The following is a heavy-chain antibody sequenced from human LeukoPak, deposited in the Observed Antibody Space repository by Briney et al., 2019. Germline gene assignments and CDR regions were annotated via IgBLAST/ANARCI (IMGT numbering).Heavy chain of an antibody. J-gene: IGHJ4*02. CDR2: INPGGGST. D-gene: IGHD4-11*01. V-gene: IGHV1-46*01. CDR1: GYTFTSYY. Sequence: ASVKVSCKASGYTFTSYYMYWVRQAPGQGLEWMGLINPGGGSTNYAQKFQGRVTMTRDMSTSTVYMELSSLRSEDTALYYCARGRTTVTSVFDYWGQGTLVTVSS. CDR3: ARGRTTVTSVFDY.